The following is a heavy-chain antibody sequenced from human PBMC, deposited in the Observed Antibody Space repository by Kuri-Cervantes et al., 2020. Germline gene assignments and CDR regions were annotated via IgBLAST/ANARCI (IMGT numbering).Heavy chain of an antibody. CDR1: GFTFSSYG. CDR2: RSYDGSNK. Sequence: GESLKISCAASGFTFSSYGMHWVRQAPGKGLEWVAVRSYDGSNKYYADSVKGRFTISRDNSKNTLYLQMNSLRAEDTAVYYCAKVSYCSGGSCSDDAFDIWGQGTMVTVSS. J-gene: IGHJ3*02. V-gene: IGHV3-30*18. CDR3: AKVSYCSGGSCSDDAFDI. D-gene: IGHD2-15*01.